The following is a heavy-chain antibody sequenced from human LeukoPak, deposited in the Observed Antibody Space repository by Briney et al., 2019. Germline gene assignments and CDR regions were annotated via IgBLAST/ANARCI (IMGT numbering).Heavy chain of an antibody. CDR1: GFTFSSYE. J-gene: IGHJ6*04. Sequence: GGSLRLSCAASGFTFSSYEMNWVRQAPGKGLEWVSYISSSGSTRYYSDSVKGRFTISRDSAENSLYLQMNSLRGEDTAVYYCAELGITMIGGVWGKGTTVTISS. D-gene: IGHD3-10*02. V-gene: IGHV3-48*03. CDR3: AELGITMIGGV. CDR2: ISSSGSTR.